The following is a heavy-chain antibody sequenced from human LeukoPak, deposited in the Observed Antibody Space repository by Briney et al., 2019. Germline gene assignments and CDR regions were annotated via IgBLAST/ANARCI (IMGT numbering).Heavy chain of an antibody. D-gene: IGHD1/OR15-1a*01. CDR3: AKLAGRTNYYMDV. CDR1: GFTFSNYA. Sequence: GGSPRLSCAASGFTFSNYAMTWVRQAPGKGLECVSVISASGGNTYYADSVKGRFTISRDNSRNTLYLQMNSLRAEDTAVYYCAKLAGRTNYYMDVWGKGTTVTVSS. V-gene: IGHV3-23*01. J-gene: IGHJ6*03. CDR2: ISASGGNT.